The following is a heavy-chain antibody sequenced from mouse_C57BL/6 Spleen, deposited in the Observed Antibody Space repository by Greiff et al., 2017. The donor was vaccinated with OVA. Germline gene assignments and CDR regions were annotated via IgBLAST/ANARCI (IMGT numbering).Heavy chain of an antibody. D-gene: IGHD1-1*01. Sequence: QVQLKESGPGILQSSQTLSLTCSFSGFSLSTSGMGVSWIRQPSGKGLEWLAHIYWDDDKRYNPSLKSRLTISKDTSRNQVFLKITSVDTADTATYYCARSSYGSSWYAMDYWGQGTSVTVSS. CDR1: GFSLSTSGMG. CDR2: IYWDDDK. J-gene: IGHJ4*01. V-gene: IGHV8-12*01. CDR3: ARSSYGSSWYAMDY.